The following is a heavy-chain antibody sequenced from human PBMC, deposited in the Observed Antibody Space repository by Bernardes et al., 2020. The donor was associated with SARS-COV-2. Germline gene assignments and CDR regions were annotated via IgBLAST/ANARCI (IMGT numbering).Heavy chain of an antibody. CDR1: GFPFNKYA. V-gene: IGHV3-23*01. CDR3: AKGPCSGGSCYAYYFGH. CDR2: ISGSTGYT. Sequence: GGSLRLSCAASGFPFNKYAMNWVRQAPGKGLEWVSGISGSTGYTYHADSVKGRFTISRDNSKNTLSLQMNSLTAEDTAVYYCAKGPCSGGSCYAYYFGHWSQGNLVTVSS. J-gene: IGHJ4*02. D-gene: IGHD2-15*01.